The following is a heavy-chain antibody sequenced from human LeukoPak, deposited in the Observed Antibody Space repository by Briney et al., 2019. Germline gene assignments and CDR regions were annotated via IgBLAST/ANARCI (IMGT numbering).Heavy chain of an antibody. CDR3: ARDSGPHSRHYYYYMDV. V-gene: IGHV3-48*01. D-gene: IGHD2-15*01. CDR2: ISSTSSTI. J-gene: IGHJ6*03. CDR1: GFTFSTYS. Sequence: GGSLRLSCAASGFTFSTYSMNWVRQAPGKGLEWVSSISSTSSTIYYADSVKGRFTISRDNAKNSLYLQMNSLRAEDTAVYYCARDSGPHSRHYYYYMDVWGKGTTVTVSS.